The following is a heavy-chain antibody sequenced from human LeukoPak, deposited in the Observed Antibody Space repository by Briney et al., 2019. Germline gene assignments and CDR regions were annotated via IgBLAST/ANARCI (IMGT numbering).Heavy chain of an antibody. Sequence: GGSLRPACAASGFTFNNYAMNWVRQAPGKGLEWVSLISDSGGNTCYTDSVKGRFTISRDNSKNMLFLQMNSLRAEDTAVYYCAKTRPPRTPLMVSAMRGYFDYWGQGTLVTVSS. D-gene: IGHD2-8*01. V-gene: IGHV3-23*01. J-gene: IGHJ4*02. CDR2: ISDSGGNT. CDR1: GFTFNNYA. CDR3: AKTRPPRTPLMVSAMRGYFDY.